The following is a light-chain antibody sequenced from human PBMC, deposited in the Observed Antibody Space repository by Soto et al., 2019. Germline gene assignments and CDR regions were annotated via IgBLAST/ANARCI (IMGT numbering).Light chain of an antibody. V-gene: IGKV3-15*01. Sequence: EIMMTQSPATLSVSPGERVTLSCRASQSVSSNLAWYQQKPGQAPRLLIYGATTRATGIPARFSGYWSGTEFTLTISSLQSEDFAVYYCQHYKNWPPWTFGQGTKVEI. J-gene: IGKJ1*01. CDR2: GAT. CDR3: QHYKNWPPWT. CDR1: QSVSSN.